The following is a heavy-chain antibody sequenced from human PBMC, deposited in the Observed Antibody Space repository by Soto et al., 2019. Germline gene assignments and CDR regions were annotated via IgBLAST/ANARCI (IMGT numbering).Heavy chain of an antibody. J-gene: IGHJ6*03. Sequence: QVQLVQSGAEVKKPGASVKVSCKASGYTFTSYDINWVRQATGQGLEWMGWMNPNSGNTGYAQKSPGRVTMTRNTSISTAYMELSSLRSEDTAVYYCARGRKYQLLSSGYYYYYMDVWGKGTTVTVSS. CDR3: ARGRKYQLLSSGYYYYYMDV. V-gene: IGHV1-8*01. CDR2: MNPNSGNT. CDR1: GYTFTSYD. D-gene: IGHD2-2*01.